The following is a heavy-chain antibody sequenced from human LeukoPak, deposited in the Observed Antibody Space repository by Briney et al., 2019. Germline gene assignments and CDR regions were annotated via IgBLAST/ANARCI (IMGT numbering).Heavy chain of an antibody. CDR2: ISNDGRRT. J-gene: IGHJ4*02. CDR3: ASTYDYDSSGYYPFDY. D-gene: IGHD3-22*01. CDR1: GFNFGNNW. V-gene: IGHV3-74*01. Sequence: GGSLRLSCAASGFNFGNNWMHWVRQAPGKGLVWVPRISNDGRRTSYADSVKGRFAISRDNAKNTLYLQMTSLRAEDTAVYYCASTYDYDSSGYYPFDYWGQGTLVTVSS.